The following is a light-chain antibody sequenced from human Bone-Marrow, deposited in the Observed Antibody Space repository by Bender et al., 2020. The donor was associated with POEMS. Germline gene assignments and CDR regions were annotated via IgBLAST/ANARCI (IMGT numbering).Light chain of an antibody. CDR1: SSDVGGYNF. CDR2: EVR. Sequence: QSALTQPPSASGSPGQSVTISCTGTSSDVGGYNFVSWYQQHPGKAPKVIIFEVRNRPSGISDRFSGSKSGNTASLTISGLQSEDEADYYCSSYTGSSTQVFGGGTKVTVL. J-gene: IGLJ3*02. CDR3: SSYTGSSTQV. V-gene: IGLV2-14*03.